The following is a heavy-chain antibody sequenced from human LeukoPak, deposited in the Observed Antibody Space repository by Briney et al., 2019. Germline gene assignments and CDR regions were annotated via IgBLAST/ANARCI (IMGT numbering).Heavy chain of an antibody. CDR1: GFTVSSNY. J-gene: IGHJ3*02. CDR3: ARGYYGILTGYYTNDAFDI. CDR2: IYSGGST. V-gene: IGHV3-53*04. Sequence: GGSLRLSCAASGFTVSSNYMSWVRQAPGKGLEWVSVIYSGGSTYYADSVKGRFTISRHNSKNTLYLQMNSLRAEDTAVYYCARGYYGILTGYYTNDAFDIWGQGTMVTVSS. D-gene: IGHD3-9*01.